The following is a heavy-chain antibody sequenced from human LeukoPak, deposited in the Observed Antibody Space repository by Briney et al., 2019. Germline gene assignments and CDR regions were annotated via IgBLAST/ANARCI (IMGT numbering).Heavy chain of an antibody. CDR1: GFTFSSYG. J-gene: IGHJ6*03. V-gene: IGHV3-30*02. Sequence: GALRLSCAASGFTFSSYGMHWVRQAPGKGLEWVAFIRYDGSNKYYADSVKGRFTISRDNSKNTLYLQMNSLRAEDTAVYYCAKRFGCSSTSCYRYYYMDVWGKGTTVTVSS. D-gene: IGHD2-2*02. CDR2: IRYDGSNK. CDR3: AKRFGCSSTSCYRYYYMDV.